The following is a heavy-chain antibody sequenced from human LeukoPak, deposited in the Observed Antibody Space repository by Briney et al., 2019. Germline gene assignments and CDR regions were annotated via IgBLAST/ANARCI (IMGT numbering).Heavy chain of an antibody. J-gene: IGHJ4*02. CDR2: ISGSGGST. CDR1: GFTFSSYA. D-gene: IGHD3-10*01. CDR3: AKKESRFGEFSLDY. Sequence: GGSLRLSCAASGFTFSSYAMSWVRQAPGKGLEWVSAISGSGGSTYYADSVKGRFTISRDNSKNTLYLQMNSLRAEDTAVYYCAKKESRFGEFSLDYWGQGTLVTVSS. V-gene: IGHV3-23*01.